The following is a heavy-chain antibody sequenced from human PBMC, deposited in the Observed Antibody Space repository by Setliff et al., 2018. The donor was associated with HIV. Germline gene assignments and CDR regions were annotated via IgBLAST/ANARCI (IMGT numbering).Heavy chain of an antibody. CDR1: GGSFSDYF. CDR3: ARVARGGHSSRWYYFDY. D-gene: IGHD6-13*01. V-gene: IGHV4-34*01. Sequence: SETLSLTCAVYGGSFSDYFWTWIRQPPGKGLDWIGEINHSGSITYNPSLKSRFNMSVDTSKNQFSLKLASVRAADTAVYYCARVARGGHSSRWYYFDYWGQGTLVTVSS. J-gene: IGHJ4*02. CDR2: INHSGSI.